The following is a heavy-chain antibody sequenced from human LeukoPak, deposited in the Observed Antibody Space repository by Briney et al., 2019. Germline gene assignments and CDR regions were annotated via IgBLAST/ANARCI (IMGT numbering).Heavy chain of an antibody. CDR1: GGSFSTHY. CDR3: ARAPTTALLDY. D-gene: IGHD1-1*01. J-gene: IGHJ4*02. CDR2: IYSSGST. V-gene: IGHV4-4*09. Sequence: SETLSLTCTVSGGSFSTHYWNWIRQSPGKGLEWIAYIYSSGSTNYNPSLKSRVTISLDTSNYQFSLKLNSVTAADTAVYYCARAPTTALLDYWGQGILVTVSS.